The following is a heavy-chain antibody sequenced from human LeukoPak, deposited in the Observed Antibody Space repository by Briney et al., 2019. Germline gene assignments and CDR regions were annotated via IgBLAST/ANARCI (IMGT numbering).Heavy chain of an antibody. J-gene: IGHJ4*02. Sequence: SEPLSLTCTVSGGSISSYYWSWIRQPPGKGLEWIGYIYYSGSTNYNPSLKSRDTISVDTSKNQFSLKLSSVTAADTAVYYCGTYYYDSSGRYYFDYWGQGTLVTVSS. D-gene: IGHD3-22*01. CDR3: GTYYYDSSGRYYFDY. CDR1: GGSISSYY. V-gene: IGHV4-59*01. CDR2: IYYSGST.